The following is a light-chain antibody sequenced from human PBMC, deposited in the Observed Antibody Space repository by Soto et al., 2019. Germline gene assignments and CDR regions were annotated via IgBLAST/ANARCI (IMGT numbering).Light chain of an antibody. Sequence: EIVMTQSPATLSVSPGERATLSCRASQSVSSDLAWYQQKPGQAPRLLIYASSRATGIPDRFSGSGSGTDFTLTISRLEPEDFAVYYCQHYGTSGLFGPGTKVDIK. CDR2: AS. CDR1: QSVSSD. J-gene: IGKJ3*01. V-gene: IGKV3-20*01. CDR3: QHYGTSGL.